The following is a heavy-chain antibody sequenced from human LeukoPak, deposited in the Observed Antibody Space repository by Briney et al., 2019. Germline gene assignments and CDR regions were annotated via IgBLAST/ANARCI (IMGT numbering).Heavy chain of an antibody. J-gene: IGHJ4*02. CDR1: GGSISSYY. Sequence: SETLSLTCTVSGGSISSYYWSWIRQPPGKGLEWIGYIYYSGSTNYNPSLKSRVTISVDTSKNQFSLKLSFVTAADTAVYYCARCSIESGFDYWGQGTLVTVSS. D-gene: IGHD2-21*01. V-gene: IGHV4-59*01. CDR2: IYYSGST. CDR3: ARCSIESGFDY.